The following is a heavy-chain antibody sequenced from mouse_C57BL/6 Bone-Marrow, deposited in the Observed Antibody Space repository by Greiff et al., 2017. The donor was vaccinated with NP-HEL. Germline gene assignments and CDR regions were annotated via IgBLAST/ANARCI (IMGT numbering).Heavy chain of an antibody. CDR3: ARERLHLSYWYLDV. D-gene: IGHD3-2*02. CDR2: INPYNGGT. J-gene: IGHJ1*03. Sequence: VQLQQSGAVLVKPGASVKMSCKASGYTFTDFYMNWVKQSPGKGLEWIGVINPYNGGTSYNEKFKGKATLTVDKSSSTAYMELNSLTSEDSAVYYGARERLHLSYWYLDVWGTGTTVTVSS. CDR1: GYTFTDFY. V-gene: IGHV1-19*01.